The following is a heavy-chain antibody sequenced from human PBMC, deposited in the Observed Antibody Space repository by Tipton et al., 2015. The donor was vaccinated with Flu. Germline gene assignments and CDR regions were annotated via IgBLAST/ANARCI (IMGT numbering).Heavy chain of an antibody. J-gene: IGHJ5*01. CDR3: ARRDFSNYVSEPKNWFDF. CDR2: ICPGSP. CDR1: GGYIGSPYC. V-gene: IGHV4-38-2*01. Sequence: TLSLTCSVSGGYIGSPYCWGWVRQPPGKGLEWIGNICPGSPYYNPSLKSRVSMSVARSKNQFSLRLTSVTAADTAVYFCARRDFSNYVSEPKNWFDFWGQGTLVTVSS. D-gene: IGHD4-11*01.